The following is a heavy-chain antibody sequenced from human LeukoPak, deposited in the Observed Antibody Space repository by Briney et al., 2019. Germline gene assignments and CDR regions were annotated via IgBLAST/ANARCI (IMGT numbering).Heavy chain of an antibody. CDR1: GGTFSSCA. J-gene: IGHJ4*02. D-gene: IGHD2-15*01. CDR3: ARALDIVVVVAAF. Sequence: ASVKVSCKASGGTFSSCAISWVRQAPGQGLEWMGGIIPIFGTANYAQKFQGRVTITADESTSTAYMELSSLRSEDTAVYYCARALDIVVVVAAFWGQGTLVTVSS. CDR2: IIPIFGTA. V-gene: IGHV1-69*13.